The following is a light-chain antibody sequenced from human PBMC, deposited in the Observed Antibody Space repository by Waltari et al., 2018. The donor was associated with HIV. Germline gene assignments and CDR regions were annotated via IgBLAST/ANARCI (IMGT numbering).Light chain of an antibody. Sequence: DIQMTQYPSTLTASVGATVTLTCRASQSMSACLALSQQNPGQAPKLLIYKASTLQRGVPSRFSGSGSGTEFTLTISSLQPDDFATYYCQQYDSYPWTFGHGTKVEI. CDR3: QQYDSYPWT. CDR2: KAS. J-gene: IGKJ1*01. CDR1: QSMSAC. V-gene: IGKV1-5*03.